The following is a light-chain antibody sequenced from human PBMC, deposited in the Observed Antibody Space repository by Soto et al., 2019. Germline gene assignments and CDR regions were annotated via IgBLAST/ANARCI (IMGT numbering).Light chain of an antibody. CDR1: QSVSSN. CDR2: GAS. Sequence: EIVMTQAPATLSVSPGERATLSCRASQSVSSNLAWYQQKPGHDPRLLIYGASTRAPGIHARFIGSVSGTEFTLNIISVQSEDFAVYYCKQYNYWKTFGQGTKVELK. V-gene: IGKV3-15*01. J-gene: IGKJ1*01. CDR3: KQYNYWKT.